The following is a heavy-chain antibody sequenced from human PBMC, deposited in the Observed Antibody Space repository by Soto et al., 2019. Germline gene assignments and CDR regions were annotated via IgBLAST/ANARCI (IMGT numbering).Heavy chain of an antibody. CDR3: ARRTGTTYNWLDP. D-gene: IGHD1-7*01. J-gene: IGHJ5*02. V-gene: IGHV5-51*03. CDR1: GDGFPSEG. CDR2: IYPADSDT. Sequence: GEPLNISGTGSGDGFPSEGTGWVRQTPGKGLEWMGSIYPADSDTRYSPSFQGQVIISADKSIRTAYLEWSSLTASDSAMYYCARRTGTTYNWLDPWGQGTRVNVPA.